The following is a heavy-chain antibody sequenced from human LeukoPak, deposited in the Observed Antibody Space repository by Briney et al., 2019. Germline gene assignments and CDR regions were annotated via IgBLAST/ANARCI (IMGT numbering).Heavy chain of an antibody. D-gene: IGHD3-10*01. CDR3: TRVSMVRGVMGENWFDA. Sequence: SETLCLTCTVSGDSISSYYWSWIRQPPGKGLEWIGYIYNSGSTTYIPSLKSRVTISVDTSKTQFSLKLSSVTAADTAVYYCTRVSMVRGVMGENWFDAWSQATLVTVSS. J-gene: IGHJ5*02. CDR2: IYNSGST. V-gene: IGHV4-59*08. CDR1: GDSISSYY.